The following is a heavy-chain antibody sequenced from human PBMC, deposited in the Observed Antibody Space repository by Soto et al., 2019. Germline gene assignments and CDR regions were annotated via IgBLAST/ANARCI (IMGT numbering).Heavy chain of an antibody. D-gene: IGHD5-18*01. V-gene: IGHV3-53*01. CDR2: IYSEGTT. CDR3: ARDPLGYSYGLYYNYGMDV. Sequence: PGGSLRLSCAVSGITVSSIYMTWVRQAPGKGLEWVSVIYSEGTTYYADSVKGRFTISRDNSKNTLYLQMNSLRAEDTAVYYCARDPLGYSYGLYYNYGMDVWGQGTTV. CDR1: GITVSSIY. J-gene: IGHJ6*02.